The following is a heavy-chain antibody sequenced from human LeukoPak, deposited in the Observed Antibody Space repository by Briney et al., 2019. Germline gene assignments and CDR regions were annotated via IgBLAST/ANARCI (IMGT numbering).Heavy chain of an antibody. D-gene: IGHD3-10*01. Sequence: PGGSLRLSCAASGFTFSSYWMSWVRQAPGKGLEWVANVKQDGSEKYSVDSVKGRFTISRDNAKNSVYLQMNSLRAEDTALYYCARLSAYYYGSQLYYYMDVWGKGTTVIVSS. CDR2: VKQDGSEK. CDR3: ARLSAYYYGSQLYYYMDV. CDR1: GFTFSSYW. V-gene: IGHV3-7*01. J-gene: IGHJ6*03.